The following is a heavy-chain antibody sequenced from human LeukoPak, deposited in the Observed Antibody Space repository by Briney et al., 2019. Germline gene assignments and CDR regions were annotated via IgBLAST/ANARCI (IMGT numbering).Heavy chain of an antibody. CDR1: GFTFSSYW. V-gene: IGHV3-23*01. CDR2: VSGIGDKP. Sequence: GGSLRLSCAASGFTFSSYWMSWVRQAPGKGLEWVSAVSGIGDKPYYADSVKGRFTISRDNSKNTLYLQMNSLRAEDTAVYYCAKDHYGGNPRTNYYYYMDVWGKGTTVTVSS. D-gene: IGHD4/OR15-4a*01. CDR3: AKDHYGGNPRTNYYYYMDV. J-gene: IGHJ6*03.